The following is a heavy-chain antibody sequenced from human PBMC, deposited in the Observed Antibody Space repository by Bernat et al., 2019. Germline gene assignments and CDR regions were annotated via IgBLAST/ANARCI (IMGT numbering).Heavy chain of an antibody. CDR2: IYSGGST. CDR3: AREYSSGWFDAFDI. Sequence: EVQLVESGGGLIQPGGSLRLSCAASGFTVSSNYMSWVRQAPGKGLEWVSVIYSGGSTYYADSVKGRVTISRDNSKNTLYLQMNSLRAEDTAVYYCAREYSSGWFDAFDIWGQGTMVTVSS. D-gene: IGHD6-19*01. CDR1: GFTVSSNY. V-gene: IGHV3-53*01. J-gene: IGHJ3*02.